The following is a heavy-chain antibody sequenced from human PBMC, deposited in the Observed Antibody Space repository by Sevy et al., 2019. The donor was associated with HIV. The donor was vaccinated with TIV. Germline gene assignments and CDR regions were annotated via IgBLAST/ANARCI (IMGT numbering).Heavy chain of an antibody. D-gene: IGHD6-13*01. V-gene: IGHV3-73*01. Sequence: GGSLRLSCAASGFTFSGSAMQWVRQASGKGLEWVGRIRSKGNSYATAYAASVKGRFTISRDDSKNTVYLQMNSLKTEDTAVYYGTRGGARDSSSWYDYFDYWGQGTLVTVSS. J-gene: IGHJ4*02. CDR3: TRGGARDSSSWYDYFDY. CDR2: IRSKGNSYAT. CDR1: GFTFSGSA.